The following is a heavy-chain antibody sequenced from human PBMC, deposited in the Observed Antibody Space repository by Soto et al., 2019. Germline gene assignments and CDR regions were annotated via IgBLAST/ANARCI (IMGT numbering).Heavy chain of an antibody. CDR1: GFTVSSNY. V-gene: IGHV3-66*01. CDR3: ARAIGGATTADFPH. Sequence: EVQLVESGGGLVQPGGSLRLSCAASGFTVSSNYMSWVRQAPGKGLEWVSVIYSGGGTYYADSVKGRFTISRDNSKNTLYLQMNSLRAADTAVYSCARAIGGATTADFPHGGQGTLVTASS. J-gene: IGHJ1*01. D-gene: IGHD1-26*01. CDR2: IYSGGGT.